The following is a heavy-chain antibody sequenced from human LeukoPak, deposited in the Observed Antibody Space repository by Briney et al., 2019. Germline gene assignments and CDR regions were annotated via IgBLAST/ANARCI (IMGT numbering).Heavy chain of an antibody. Sequence: ASVKVSCKASGYTFTGYYMHWVRQAPGQGLEWMGWINPNSGGTNYAQKFQGRVTMARDTSISTAYMELSSLRSEDTAVYYCARGPGTVTTDAFDIWGQGTMVTVSS. CDR1: GYTFTGYY. CDR2: INPNSGGT. J-gene: IGHJ3*02. D-gene: IGHD4-11*01. CDR3: ARGPGTVTTDAFDI. V-gene: IGHV1-2*02.